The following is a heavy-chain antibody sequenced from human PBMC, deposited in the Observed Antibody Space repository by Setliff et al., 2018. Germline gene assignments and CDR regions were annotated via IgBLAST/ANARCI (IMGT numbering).Heavy chain of an antibody. V-gene: IGHV3-23*01. CDR2: ISGSGGST. J-gene: IGHJ1*01. D-gene: IGHD6-13*01. Sequence: SCAASGFTFSSYAMSWVRQAPGKGLEWISGISGSGGSTYYADSVKGRFTISRDNSKNTLYLQMNSLRAEDTAIYYCARDRSDSNNWYNFQHWGQGTLVTVSS. CDR1: GFTFSSYA. CDR3: ARDRSDSNNWYNFQH.